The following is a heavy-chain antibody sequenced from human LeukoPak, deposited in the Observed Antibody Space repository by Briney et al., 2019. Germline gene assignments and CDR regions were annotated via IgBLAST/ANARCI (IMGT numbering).Heavy chain of an antibody. Sequence: PPETLSLTCAVSGGSISSSNWWSWVRQPPGKGLEWIGEIYHSGSTNYNPSLKSRVTISVDKSKNQFSLKLSSVTAADTAVYYCARDPSQDYYGSGSYSDWGQGTLVTVSS. J-gene: IGHJ4*02. CDR1: GGSISSSNW. V-gene: IGHV4-4*03. D-gene: IGHD3-10*01. CDR3: ARDPSQDYYGSGSYSD. CDR2: IYHSGST.